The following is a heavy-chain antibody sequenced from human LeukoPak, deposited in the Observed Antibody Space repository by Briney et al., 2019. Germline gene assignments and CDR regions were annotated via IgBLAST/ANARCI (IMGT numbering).Heavy chain of an antibody. CDR3: ARDFGIVDNRFDY. CDR2: ISKNGGTI. D-gene: IGHD5-12*01. CDR1: GFPFSSFE. V-gene: IGHV3-48*03. Sequence: GGSLRLSCAASGFPFSSFEMNWVRQAPGQGLEWISYISKNGGTIYYADSVKGRFTISRDNAKNSVYLRMNSLRVEDTAVYYCARDFGIVDNRFDYWGQGALVTVSS. J-gene: IGHJ4*02.